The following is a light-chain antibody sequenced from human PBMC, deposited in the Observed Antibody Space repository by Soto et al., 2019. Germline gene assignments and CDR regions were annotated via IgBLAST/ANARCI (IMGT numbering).Light chain of an antibody. CDR1: QGVRNY. CDR3: QKCNSAPYT. J-gene: IGKJ2*01. V-gene: IGKV1-27*01. CDR2: AAS. Sequence: DIQMTQSPSSLSASVGDRVTITCRASQGVRNYLAWYQQKPGKVPKLLMYAASTLQSGVPSRFSGSGSGTDFTLTISSLRPEDVATYYCQKCNSAPYTFGQGTKLEIK.